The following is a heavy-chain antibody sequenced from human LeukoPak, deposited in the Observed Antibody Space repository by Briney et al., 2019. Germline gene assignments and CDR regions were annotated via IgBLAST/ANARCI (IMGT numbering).Heavy chain of an antibody. CDR2: IYYSGST. V-gene: IGHV4-59*01. CDR1: GGSISSYY. Sequence: PSETLSLTCTVSGGSISSYYWSWIRQPPGKGLEWIGYIYYSGSTNYNPSLKSRVTISVDTSKNQFSLKLSSVTAADTAVYYCARDKREYYYDSSGAYGMDVWGQGTTITVSS. J-gene: IGHJ6*02. CDR3: ARDKREYYYDSSGAYGMDV. D-gene: IGHD3-22*01.